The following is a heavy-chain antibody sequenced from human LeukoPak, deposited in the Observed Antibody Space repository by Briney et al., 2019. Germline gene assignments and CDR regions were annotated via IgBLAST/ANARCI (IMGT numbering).Heavy chain of an antibody. CDR1: GFTFSGYG. J-gene: IGHJ5*02. CDR3: AKDYCSGGSCNWFDP. D-gene: IGHD2-15*01. Sequence: PGRSLRLSCAASGFTFSGYGIHWVRQAPGKGLEWVAVISYDGSNKYYADSVKGRSTISRDNSKNTLYLQMNSLRAEDTAVYYCAKDYCSGGSCNWFDPWGQGTLVTVSS. V-gene: IGHV3-30*18. CDR2: ISYDGSNK.